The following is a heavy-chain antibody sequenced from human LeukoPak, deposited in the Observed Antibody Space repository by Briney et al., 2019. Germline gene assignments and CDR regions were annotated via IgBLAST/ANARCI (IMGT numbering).Heavy chain of an antibody. Sequence: SVKVSRKASGGTFSSYAISWVRQAPGQGLEWMGRIIPILGIANYAQKFQGRVTITADKSTSTAYMELSSLRSEDTAVYYCARGTTVAGRPLDYWGQGTLVTVSS. D-gene: IGHD6-19*01. CDR2: IIPILGIA. CDR1: GGTFSSYA. CDR3: ARGTTVAGRPLDY. V-gene: IGHV1-69*04. J-gene: IGHJ4*02.